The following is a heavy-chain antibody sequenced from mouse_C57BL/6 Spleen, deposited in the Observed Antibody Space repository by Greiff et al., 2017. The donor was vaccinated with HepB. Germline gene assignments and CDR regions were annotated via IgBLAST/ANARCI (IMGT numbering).Heavy chain of an antibody. CDR1: GFSLTSYG. CDR3: ARNRLTTVVASYWYFDV. D-gene: IGHD1-1*01. V-gene: IGHV2-2*01. Sequence: VQVVESGPGLVQPSQSLSITCTVSGFSLTSYGVHWVRQSPGKGLEWLGVIWSGGSTDYNAAFISRLSISKDNSKSQVFFKMNSLQADDTAIYYCARNRLTTVVASYWYFDVWGTGTTVTVSS. J-gene: IGHJ1*03. CDR2: IWSGGST.